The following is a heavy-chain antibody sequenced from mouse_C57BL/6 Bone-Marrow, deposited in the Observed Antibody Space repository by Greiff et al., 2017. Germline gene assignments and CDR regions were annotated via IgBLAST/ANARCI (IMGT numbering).Heavy chain of an antibody. CDR1: GYTFTSYW. J-gene: IGHJ4*01. D-gene: IGHD2-2*01. CDR3: ARRGNDVYAMDY. Sequence: QVQLQQPGAELVKPGASVKMSCKASGYTFTSYWITWVKQRPGPGLEWIGDIYPGSGSTNYNEKFKSTATLTVDTSSSTAYIQLSSLTSEDSAGYYCARRGNDVYAMDYWGQGTSGTVSS. V-gene: IGHV1-55*01. CDR2: IYPGSGST.